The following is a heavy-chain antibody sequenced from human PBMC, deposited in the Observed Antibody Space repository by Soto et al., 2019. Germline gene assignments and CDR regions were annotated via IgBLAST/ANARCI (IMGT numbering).Heavy chain of an antibody. Sequence: SETLSLTCAVYGGSFSGYYLSWIRQPPGRGLEWIGEINHSGSTNYNPSLKSRVTISVDTSKNQFSLKLSSVTAADTAVYYCANPRGGRYCSSTSCYWFDPWGQGTLVTVSS. J-gene: IGHJ5*02. CDR2: INHSGST. CDR1: GGSFSGYY. CDR3: ANPRGGRYCSSTSCYWFDP. V-gene: IGHV4-34*01. D-gene: IGHD2-2*01.